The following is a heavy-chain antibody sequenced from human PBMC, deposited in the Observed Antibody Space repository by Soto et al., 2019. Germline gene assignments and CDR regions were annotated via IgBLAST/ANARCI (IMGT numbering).Heavy chain of an antibody. V-gene: IGHV4-59*01. CDR3: ARERPVVATIGLDP. Sequence: SETLSLTCTVSGGSISSYYWSWIRQPPGKGLEWIGYIYYSGSTNYNPSLKSRVTISVDTSKNQFSLKLSSVTAADTAVYYCARERPVVATIGLDPWGQGTLVTVSS. CDR2: IYYSGST. CDR1: GGSISSYY. J-gene: IGHJ5*02. D-gene: IGHD5-12*01.